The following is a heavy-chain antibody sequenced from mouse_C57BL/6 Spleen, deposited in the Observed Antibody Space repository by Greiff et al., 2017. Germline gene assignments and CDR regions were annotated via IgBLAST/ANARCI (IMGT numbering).Heavy chain of an antibody. CDR1: GFNIKDYY. CDR3: ARERENGYYDWYFDV. D-gene: IGHD2-3*01. CDR2: IDPEDGET. V-gene: IGHV14-2*01. J-gene: IGHJ1*03. Sequence: EVQLQQSGAELVKPGASVKLSCTASGFNIKDYYMHWVKQRTEQGLEWIGRIDPEDGETKYAPKFQGKATITADTSSNTAYLKLSSLTSEDTAVYYCARERENGYYDWYFDVWGTGTTVTVSS.